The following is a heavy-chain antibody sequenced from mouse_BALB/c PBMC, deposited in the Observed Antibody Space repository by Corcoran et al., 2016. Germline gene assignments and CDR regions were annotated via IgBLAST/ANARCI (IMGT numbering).Heavy chain of an antibody. Sequence: EVQLQQSGAELVKPGASVKLSCTAYGFNIKDTYMHWVKQRPEQGLEWIGRIDPANGNTKYDPKFQGKATITADTSSNTAYLQLSSLTSEDTAVYYCARSLLEAMDYWGQGTSVTVSS. D-gene: IGHD2-10*01. CDR2: IDPANGNT. V-gene: IGHV14-3*02. CDR3: ARSLLEAMDY. CDR1: GFNIKDTY. J-gene: IGHJ4*01.